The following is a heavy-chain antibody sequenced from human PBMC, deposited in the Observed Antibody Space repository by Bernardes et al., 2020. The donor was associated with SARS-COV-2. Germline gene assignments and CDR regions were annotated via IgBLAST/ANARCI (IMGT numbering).Heavy chain of an antibody. CDR3: ARGLAAAGTRVVYYYYYGMDV. Sequence: ASVKVSCKASGYTFTSYAMNWVRQAPGQGLEWMGWINTNTGNPTYAQGFTGRFVFSLDTSVSTAYLQISSLKAEDTAVYYCARGLAAAGTRVVYYYYYGMDVWGQGTTVTVSS. D-gene: IGHD6-13*01. J-gene: IGHJ6*02. CDR2: INTNTGNP. V-gene: IGHV7-4-1*02. CDR1: GYTFTSYA.